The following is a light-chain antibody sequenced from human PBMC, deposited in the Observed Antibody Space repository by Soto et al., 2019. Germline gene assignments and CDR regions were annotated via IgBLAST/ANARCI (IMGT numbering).Light chain of an antibody. V-gene: IGKV3-20*01. J-gene: IGKJ1*01. Sequence: EVVLTQSPGTLSLSPGERTTLSCRASQRISSSYLAWYQQKPGQAPRLLIYAASSRATGIPDRFSGSGSGTDFTLTISRLEPEDFAVYYCQQYGSSRWTFGQGTKVDIK. CDR1: QRISSSY. CDR3: QQYGSSRWT. CDR2: AAS.